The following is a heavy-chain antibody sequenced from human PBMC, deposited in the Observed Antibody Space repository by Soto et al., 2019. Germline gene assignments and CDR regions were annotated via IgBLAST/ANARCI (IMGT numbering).Heavy chain of an antibody. V-gene: IGHV3-23*01. CDR2: ISASGGTT. J-gene: IGHJ4*02. Sequence: GGSLRLSCAASGFTFSSYAMRWVRQAPGKGLEWVSAISASGGTTYYADSVKGRFTISRDNSKNTLYLQMNSLRADDTAVYYCTRGGDAYKNGHWGQGTLVTVSS. CDR3: TRGGDAYKNGH. D-gene: IGHD2-21*01. CDR1: GFTFSSYA.